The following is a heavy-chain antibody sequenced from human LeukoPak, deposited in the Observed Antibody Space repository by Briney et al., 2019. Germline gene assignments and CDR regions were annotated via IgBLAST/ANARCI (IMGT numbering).Heavy chain of an antibody. J-gene: IGHJ5*02. Sequence: GGSLRLSCAASGFTFSSYGMDWVRQAQGKGLEWVAVISYDGSNKYYADSVKGRFTISRDNSKNTLYLQMNSLRAEDTAVYYCAKDIVGATGWFDPWGQGTLVTVSS. CDR1: GFTFSSYG. CDR2: ISYDGSNK. V-gene: IGHV3-30*18. CDR3: AKDIVGATGWFDP. D-gene: IGHD1-26*01.